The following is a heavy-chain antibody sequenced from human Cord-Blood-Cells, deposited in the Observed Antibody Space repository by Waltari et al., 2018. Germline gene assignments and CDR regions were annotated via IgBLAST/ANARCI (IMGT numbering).Heavy chain of an antibody. J-gene: IGHJ6*02. Sequence: EVQLVESGGGLVQPGRSLRLSCAASGFTFDDYAMHWVRQAPGKGLEWVSGISWNSGSIGYADSVKGRFTISRDNAKNSLYLQMNSLRAEDTALYYCAKDNGGGYLPYGMDVWGQGTTVTVSS. CDR3: AKDNGGGYLPYGMDV. CDR2: ISWNSGSI. V-gene: IGHV3-9*01. D-gene: IGHD2-15*01. CDR1: GFTFDDYA.